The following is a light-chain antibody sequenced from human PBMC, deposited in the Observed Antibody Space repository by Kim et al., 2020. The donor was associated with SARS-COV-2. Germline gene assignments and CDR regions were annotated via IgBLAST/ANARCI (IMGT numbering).Light chain of an antibody. CDR3: QAWDSSTVV. CDR1: KLGDKY. J-gene: IGLJ2*01. CDR2: QDS. V-gene: IGLV3-1*01. Sequence: VSPGQTASITCYGVKLGDKYACWYQQKPGQSPVLVIYQDSKRPSGIPERFSGSNSGNTATLTIIGTQAMDEADYYCQAWDSSTVVFGGGTQLTVL.